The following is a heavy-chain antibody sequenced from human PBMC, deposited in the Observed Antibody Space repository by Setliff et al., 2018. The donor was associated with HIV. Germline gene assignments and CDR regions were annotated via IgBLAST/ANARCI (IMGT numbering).Heavy chain of an antibody. CDR3: ARSRYQLLYDMDV. Sequence: ASVKVSCKASGGTLSTYAIGWLRQAPGQGLEWMGRIILISGTTKFAQKFQDRVTITADKSTSTAYMELSSLTSEDTAVYFCARSRYQLLYDMDVWGQGTSVTVSS. CDR1: GGTLSTYA. J-gene: IGHJ6*02. CDR2: IILISGTT. D-gene: IGHD2-2*02. V-gene: IGHV1-69*06.